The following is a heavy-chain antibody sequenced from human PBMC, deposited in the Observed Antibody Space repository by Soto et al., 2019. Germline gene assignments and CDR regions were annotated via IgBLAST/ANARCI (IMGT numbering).Heavy chain of an antibody. J-gene: IGHJ5*02. CDR1: GYTFTGYY. D-gene: IGHD3-3*01. V-gene: IGHV1-18*04. Sequence: ASVKVSCKASGYTFTGYYMHWVRQAPGQGLELMGWISAYDGKTAYAEKFQGRVTLTTDTSTSTAYMELRSLRSDDTAIYYCARDPHEFWTSYWFDPWGQGTPVTVSS. CDR3: ARDPHEFWTSYWFDP. CDR2: ISAYDGKT.